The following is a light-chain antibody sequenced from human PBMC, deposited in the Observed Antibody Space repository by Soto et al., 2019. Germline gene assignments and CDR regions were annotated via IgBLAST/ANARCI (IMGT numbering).Light chain of an antibody. CDR2: VAS. V-gene: IGKV3-15*01. Sequence: EIVMTQSPATLSVSRGERATLSCRASQSVSSNLAWYQQKPGQAPRLLIYVASTRATGIPARFSGSGSGTEVTLTISSLQSEDFAVYYCQQYNNWPPWTFGQGTKVEIK. CDR3: QQYNNWPPWT. J-gene: IGKJ1*01. CDR1: QSVSSN.